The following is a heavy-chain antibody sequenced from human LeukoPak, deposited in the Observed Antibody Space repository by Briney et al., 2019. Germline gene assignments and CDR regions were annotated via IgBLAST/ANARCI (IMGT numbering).Heavy chain of an antibody. CDR1: GFTVSSKY. Sequence: GGSLRLSCAASGFTVSSKYMSWVRQAPGKGLEWVSVIYSGGSTYYADSVKGRFTISRDNSKNTLYLQMNSLRAEDTAVYYCARADGVYYYYGMDVWGQGTTVTVSS. J-gene: IGHJ6*02. CDR2: IYSGGST. CDR3: ARADGVYYYYGMDV. V-gene: IGHV3-66*01.